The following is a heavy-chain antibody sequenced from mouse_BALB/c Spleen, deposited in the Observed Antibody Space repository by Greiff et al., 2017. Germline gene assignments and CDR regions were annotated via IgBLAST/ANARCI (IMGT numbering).Heavy chain of an antibody. J-gene: IGHJ2*01. CDR3: ARHYGNYAYFDY. V-gene: IGHV5-12-2*01. CDR2: ISNGGGST. D-gene: IGHD2-1*01. CDR1: GFTFSSYT. Sequence: EVNVVESGGGLVQPGGSLKLSCAASGFTFSSYTMSWVRQTPEKRLEWVAYISNGGGSTYYPDTVKGRFTISRDNAKNTLYLLMSSLKSEDTAMYYCARHYGNYAYFDYWGQGTTLTVSS.